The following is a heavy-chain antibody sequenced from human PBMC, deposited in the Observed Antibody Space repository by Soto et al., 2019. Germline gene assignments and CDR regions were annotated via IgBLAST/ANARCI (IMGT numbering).Heavy chain of an antibody. J-gene: IGHJ3*02. CDR2: ISYDGSNK. Sequence: QVQLVESGGGVVQPGRSLRLSCAASGFTFSSYAMHWVRQAPGKGLEWVAVISYDGSNKYYADSVKGRFTISRDNXKXTXXLQMNSLRAEDTAVYYCARVNYDILTGYDHDAFDIWGQGTMVTVSS. V-gene: IGHV3-30-3*01. D-gene: IGHD3-9*01. CDR3: ARVNYDILTGYDHDAFDI. CDR1: GFTFSSYA.